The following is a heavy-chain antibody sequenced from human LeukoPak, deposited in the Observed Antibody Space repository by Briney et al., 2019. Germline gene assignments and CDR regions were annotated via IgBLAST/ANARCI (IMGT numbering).Heavy chain of an antibody. CDR3: ARGSDIVGATHYGMDV. CDR2: INPNSGGT. CDR1: GYTFTDYY. Sequence: GASVKVSCKASGYTFTDYYMHWVRQAPGQGLEWMGWINPNSGGTHYAQNFQGRVTMTRDTSISTAYMELSRLRSDDTAVYYCARGSDIVGATHYGMDVWGQGTTVTVSS. V-gene: IGHV1-2*02. J-gene: IGHJ6*02. D-gene: IGHD1-26*01.